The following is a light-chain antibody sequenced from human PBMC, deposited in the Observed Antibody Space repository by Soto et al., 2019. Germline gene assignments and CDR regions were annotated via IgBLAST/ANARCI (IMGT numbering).Light chain of an antibody. V-gene: IGKV1-33*01. CDR3: QQFDFLPPYT. CDR2: DAY. J-gene: IGKJ2*01. Sequence: DIQMTQSPSSLSASVGDRVTITCRASQGIRNDLGWYQQKPGKAPKRLIYDAYNLERGVPSRFSGSGTGTDFTFTIGSLQPEDVATYYCQQFDFLPPYTFGQGTKVDIK. CDR1: QGIRND.